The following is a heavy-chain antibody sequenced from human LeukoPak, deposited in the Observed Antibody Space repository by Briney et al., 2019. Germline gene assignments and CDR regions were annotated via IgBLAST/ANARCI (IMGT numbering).Heavy chain of an antibody. V-gene: IGHV3-23*01. CDR2: ISGSGGST. Sequence: PGRSLRLSCAASGFTFSSYAMSWVRQAPGKGLEWVSAISGSGGSTYYADSVKGRFTISRDNSKNTLYLQMNSLRAEDTAVYYCAKDKWSSSGLLYWYFDLWGRGTLVTVSS. CDR1: GFTFSSYA. D-gene: IGHD6-19*01. CDR3: AKDKWSSSGLLYWYFDL. J-gene: IGHJ2*01.